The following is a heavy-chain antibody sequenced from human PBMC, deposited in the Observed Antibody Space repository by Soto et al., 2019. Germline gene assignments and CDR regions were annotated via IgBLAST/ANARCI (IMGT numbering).Heavy chain of an antibody. D-gene: IGHD2-8*02. V-gene: IGHV3-9*01. CDR2: ISWNSGTI. Sequence: EVQLVESGGGLVQPGRSLRLSCAASGFTFDEYGMHWVRQAPGKGLEWVSGISWNSGTIGYADSVKGRFTISRDNAKNSLALQMNSLRVEDTALYYCAKSTGGTANGMDVWGQGTTVTVSS. CDR1: GFTFDEYG. J-gene: IGHJ6*02. CDR3: AKSTGGTANGMDV.